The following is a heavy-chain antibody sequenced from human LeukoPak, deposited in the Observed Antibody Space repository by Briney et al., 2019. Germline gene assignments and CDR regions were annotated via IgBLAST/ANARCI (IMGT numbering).Heavy chain of an antibody. V-gene: IGHV1-2*02. CDR1: RYTFIDYY. D-gene: IGHD5-24*01. CDR2: INPNSGGT. Sequence: ASVKVSCKASRYTFIDYYMHWVRQAPGQGLEWMGWINPNSGGTSYAQKFQGRVTMTRDMSISTAYMELSRLRSDDTAVYYCARDRGDGYNSYYFDYWGQGTLVTVSS. CDR3: ARDRGDGYNSYYFDY. J-gene: IGHJ4*02.